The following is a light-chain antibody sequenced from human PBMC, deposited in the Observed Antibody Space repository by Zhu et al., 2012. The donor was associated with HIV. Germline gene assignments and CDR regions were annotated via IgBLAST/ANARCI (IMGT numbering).Light chain of an antibody. Sequence: DIQMTQSPSSLSASVGDRVIITCRASQGISYNLAWYQQKSGKVPNLLIYGASTLQSGVPSRFSGSGSGTDFTLTISSLQPEDVATYYCQRYNSDPLIFGGGTKVEI. CDR3: QRYNSDPLI. J-gene: IGKJ4*01. CDR2: GAS. CDR1: QGISYN. V-gene: IGKV1-27*01.